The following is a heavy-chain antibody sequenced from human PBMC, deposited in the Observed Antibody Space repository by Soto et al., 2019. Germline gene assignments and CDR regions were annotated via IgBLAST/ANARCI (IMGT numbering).Heavy chain of an antibody. Sequence: SETLSLTCAVYGGSFSGYYWSWIRQPPGKGLEWIGEINHSGSTNYNPSLKSRVTISLDTSKNQFSLKLISVTAADTAVYYCARGRSYSTTWYGGDFDYWGQGTLVTVSS. J-gene: IGHJ4*02. V-gene: IGHV4-34*01. CDR2: INHSGST. D-gene: IGHD6-13*01. CDR1: GGSFSGYY. CDR3: ARGRSYSTTWYGGDFDY.